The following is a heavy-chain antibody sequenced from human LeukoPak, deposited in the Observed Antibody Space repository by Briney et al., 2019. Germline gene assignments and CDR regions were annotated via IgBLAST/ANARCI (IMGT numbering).Heavy chain of an antibody. CDR3: ARDPLTAPPGSWSVPYYGMDV. CDR2: IYYSGNT. Sequence: SETLSLTCIVSGGSISSYYWSWIRQPPGKGLEWIGYIYYSGNTNYNPSLKSRVTISVDTSKNQFSLKLSSVTAADTAVYYCARDPLTAPPGSWSVPYYGMDVWAQGTTVPVSS. J-gene: IGHJ6*02. CDR1: GGSISSYY. V-gene: IGHV4-59*01. D-gene: IGHD6-13*01.